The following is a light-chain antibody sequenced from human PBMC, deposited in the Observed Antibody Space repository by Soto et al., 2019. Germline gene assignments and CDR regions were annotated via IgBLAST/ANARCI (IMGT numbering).Light chain of an antibody. Sequence: SYELTQPPSVSVSPGQTARITCSGDALPNQYAYWYQQKPGQAPVLVIYKDSVRPSEIPERFSGSSSGTTVTLTISGVQAEDEADYYCQSADSSGTHVLFGGGTKLTVL. J-gene: IGLJ2*01. CDR2: KDS. CDR1: ALPNQY. CDR3: QSADSSGTHVL. V-gene: IGLV3-25*03.